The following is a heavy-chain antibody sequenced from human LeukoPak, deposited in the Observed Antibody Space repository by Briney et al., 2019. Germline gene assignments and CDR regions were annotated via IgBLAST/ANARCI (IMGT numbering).Heavy chain of an antibody. CDR3: AREGYSSSSDY. J-gene: IGHJ4*03. V-gene: IGHV1-2*02. CDR2: IKPNSGGT. CDR1: GYTFTGYY. Sequence: ASVPVSRKASGYTFTGYYMHWVRQAPGQGPEWMGWIKPNSGGTNYLQKFQGRVTMTRDTSISTAYMELSRLRSDDTAVYYCAREGYSSSSDYWGHRVIVSVSS. D-gene: IGHD6-13*01.